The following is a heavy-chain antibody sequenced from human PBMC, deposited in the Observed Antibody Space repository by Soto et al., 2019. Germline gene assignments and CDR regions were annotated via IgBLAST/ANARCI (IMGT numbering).Heavy chain of an antibody. D-gene: IGHD2-15*01. Sequence: SETLSLTCAVYGGSFSGYYWSWIRQSPGKGLEWIGEINHSGSSISNPSLRSRVTISVDTSKNQFSLKLRSVTAADTAAYYCARGISLIVEVHRDAPDKYYFDSWSQGTLVTVSS. CDR2: INHSGSS. V-gene: IGHV4-34*01. CDR3: ARGISLIVEVHRDAPDKYYFDS. CDR1: GGSFSGYY. J-gene: IGHJ4*02.